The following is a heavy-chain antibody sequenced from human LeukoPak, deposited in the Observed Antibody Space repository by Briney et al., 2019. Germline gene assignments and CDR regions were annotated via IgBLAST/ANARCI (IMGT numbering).Heavy chain of an antibody. D-gene: IGHD5-18*01. CDR2: IDPNDSET. CDR1: GYSFTSYW. CDR3: ARQTAMGRSGDY. V-gene: IGHV5-51*01. Sequence: GESLKISCKASGYSFTSYWIGWVRQMPGKGLEGMGIIDPNDSETRYTPSFQGQVTISVDKSLTTADLQWNSLKASDTAMYYCARQTAMGRSGDYWGQGTLVTVSS. J-gene: IGHJ4*02.